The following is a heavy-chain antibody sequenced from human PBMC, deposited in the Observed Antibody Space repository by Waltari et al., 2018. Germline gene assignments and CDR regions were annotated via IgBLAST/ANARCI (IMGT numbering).Heavy chain of an antibody. V-gene: IGHV3-23*04. CDR3: ARVNSSGPVANIDY. J-gene: IGHJ4*02. D-gene: IGHD3-22*01. CDR1: GFTFSSYA. CDR2: ISGSGGST. Sequence: EVQLVESGGGLVQPGGSLRLSCAASGFTFSSYAMSWVRQAPGKGLEWVSAISGSGGSTYYADSVKGRFTIARDNSKNTLYLQMNSLRAEDTAVYYCARVNSSGPVANIDYWGQGTLVTVSS.